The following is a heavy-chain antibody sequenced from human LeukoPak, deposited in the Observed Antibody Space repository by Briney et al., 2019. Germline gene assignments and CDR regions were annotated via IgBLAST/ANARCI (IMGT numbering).Heavy chain of an antibody. V-gene: IGHV3-21*04. CDR2: ISSSSSYI. J-gene: IGHJ4*02. CDR1: GFTFSSYS. D-gene: IGHD6-25*01. CDR3: AKGHSSGIGYYFDY. Sequence: GGSLRLSCAASGFTFSSYSMNWVRQAPGKGLEWVSSISSSSSYIYYADSVKGRFTISRDNAKNSLYLQMNSLRAEDTAVYYCAKGHSSGIGYYFDYWGQGTLVTVSS.